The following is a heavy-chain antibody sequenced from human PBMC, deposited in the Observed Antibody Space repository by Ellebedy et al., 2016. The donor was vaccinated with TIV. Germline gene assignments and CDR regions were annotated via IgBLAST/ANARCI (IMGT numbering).Heavy chain of an antibody. CDR2: ISDSGTT. Sequence: SETLSLTXTVSGGSIRGFYWGWIRQPPGKGLEWIGYISDSGTTNYSPSLRSRVTISVDTSKNQFSLKLSSVTAADTAVYYCARDPLGVLHFDYWGQGTLVTVSS. CDR1: GGSIRGFY. V-gene: IGHV4-59*01. J-gene: IGHJ4*02. CDR3: ARDPLGVLHFDY. D-gene: IGHD2-15*01.